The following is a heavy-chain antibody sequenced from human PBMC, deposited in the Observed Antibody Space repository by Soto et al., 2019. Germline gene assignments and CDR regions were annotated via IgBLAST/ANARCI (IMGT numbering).Heavy chain of an antibody. D-gene: IGHD6-19*01. V-gene: IGHV3-23*01. CDR3: SFGGGLLSSGWYKYYFDY. CDR2: FPDGGSDP. CDR1: DFALNSLA. Sequence: SLRLSCAASDFALNSLAMTWVRQAPGKGLEWVSSFPDGGSDPSYADSVKGRFTISRDNSRKTLYLQMNSLRADDTAIYYCSFGGGLLSSGWYKYYFDYWGQGALVTVSS. J-gene: IGHJ4*02.